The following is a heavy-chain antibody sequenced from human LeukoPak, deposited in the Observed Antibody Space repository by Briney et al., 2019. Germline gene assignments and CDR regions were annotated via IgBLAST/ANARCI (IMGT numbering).Heavy chain of an antibody. CDR2: LGRSGENR. CDR1: GFTFTDYS. Sequence: GGSLRLSCAASGFTFTDYSMSWVRQAPGKGLEWVSGLGRSGENRYYATSVRGRFSISRDNSRDTAYLQMNSLRAEDTAIYHCVKDRPCETCMPMDAWGQGTTVTVSS. J-gene: IGHJ6*02. D-gene: IGHD2-2*01. V-gene: IGHV3-23*01. CDR3: VKDRPCETCMPMDA.